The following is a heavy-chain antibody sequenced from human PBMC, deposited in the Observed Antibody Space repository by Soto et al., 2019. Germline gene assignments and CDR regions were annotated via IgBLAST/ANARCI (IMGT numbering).Heavy chain of an antibody. V-gene: IGHV4-61*01. Sequence: SETLSLTCTVSGGSVSSGSYYWSWIRQPPGKGREWIGYIYYSGSTNYNPSLKSRVTISVDTSKNQFSLKLSSVTAADTAVYYCARGRGAGGYEGLYGMDVWGQGTTVTVSS. D-gene: IGHD5-12*01. J-gene: IGHJ6*02. CDR1: GGSVSSGSYY. CDR2: IYYSGST. CDR3: ARGRGAGGYEGLYGMDV.